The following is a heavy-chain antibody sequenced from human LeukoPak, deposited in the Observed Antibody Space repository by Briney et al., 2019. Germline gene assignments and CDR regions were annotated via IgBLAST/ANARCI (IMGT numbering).Heavy chain of an antibody. Sequence: PSETLSLTCTVSGGSISISSYYWGWIRQPPGKGLEWIGSIYYSGSTYYNPSLKSRVTISVDTSKNQFSLKLSSVTAADTAVYYCARHLPIAVAGEFDYWGQGTLVTVSS. CDR3: ARHLPIAVAGEFDY. CDR2: IYYSGST. J-gene: IGHJ4*02. V-gene: IGHV4-39*01. CDR1: GGSISISSYY. D-gene: IGHD6-19*01.